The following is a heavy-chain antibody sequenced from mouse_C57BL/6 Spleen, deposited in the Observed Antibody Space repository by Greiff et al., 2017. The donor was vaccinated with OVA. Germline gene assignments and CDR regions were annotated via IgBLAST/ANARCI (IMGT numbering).Heavy chain of an antibody. V-gene: IGHV1-82*01. D-gene: IGHD2-10*01. CDR1: GYAFSSSW. CDR3: ATPYFSRAMDY. CDR2: IYPGDGDT. Sequence: VQLQQSGPELVKPGASVKISCKASGYAFSSSWMNWVKQRPGKGLEWIGRIYPGDGDTNYNGKFKGKATLTADKSSSTAYMQLSSLTSEDSAVYFCATPYFSRAMDYWGQGTSVTVSS. J-gene: IGHJ4*01.